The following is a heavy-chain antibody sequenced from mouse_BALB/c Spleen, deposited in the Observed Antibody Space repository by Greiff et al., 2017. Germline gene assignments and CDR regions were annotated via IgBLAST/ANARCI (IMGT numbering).Heavy chain of an antibody. CDR3: ARDYYGSSHWYFDV. V-gene: IGHV5-15*02. J-gene: IGHJ1*01. CDR1: GFTFSDYG. D-gene: IGHD1-1*01. CDR2: ISNLAYSI. Sequence: EVHLVESGGGLVQPGGSRKLSCAASGFTFSDYGMAWVRQAPGKGPEWVAFISNLAYSIYYADTVTGRFTISRENAKNTLYLEMSSLRSEDTAMYYCARDYYGSSHWYFDVWGAGTTVTVSS.